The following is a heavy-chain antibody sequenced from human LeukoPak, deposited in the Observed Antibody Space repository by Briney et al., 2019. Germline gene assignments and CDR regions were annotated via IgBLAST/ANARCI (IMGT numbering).Heavy chain of an antibody. Sequence: GGSLRLSCAASGFTFSSHWMHWARQAPGKGLVWVSRINTDGSYTSYADSVKGRFTISRDNAKNTLYLQMNSLRAEDTAVYYCARECGGSCYNAFDIWGQGTMVTVSS. V-gene: IGHV3-74*01. CDR3: ARECGGSCYNAFDI. D-gene: IGHD2-15*01. CDR2: INTDGSYT. J-gene: IGHJ3*02. CDR1: GFTFSSHW.